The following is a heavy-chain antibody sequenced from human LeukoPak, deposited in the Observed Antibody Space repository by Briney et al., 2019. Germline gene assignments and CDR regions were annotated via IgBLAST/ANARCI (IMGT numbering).Heavy chain of an antibody. Sequence: SETLSLTCTVSGGSISRYYWSWIRQPPGRGLEWIGYTSYSGSTDYNPSLRSRVTLSVDTSKNQLSLKLSSVTAADTAVYYCGRRTSYDTLTGYTYWYFDLWGCGTLVTVSS. CDR3: GRRTSYDTLTGYTYWYFDL. D-gene: IGHD3-9*01. CDR1: GGSISRYY. CDR2: TSYSGST. J-gene: IGHJ2*01. V-gene: IGHV4-59*01.